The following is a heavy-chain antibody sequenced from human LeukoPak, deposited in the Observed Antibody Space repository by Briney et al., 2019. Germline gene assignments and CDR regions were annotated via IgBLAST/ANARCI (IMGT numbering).Heavy chain of an antibody. CDR2: VKQDGTEK. V-gene: IGHV3-7*01. J-gene: IGHJ4*02. CDR1: GFTFTDYW. Sequence: GGSLRLSCEASGFTFTDYWMTWVRQAPGKGLEWVANVKQDGTEKFYVDSVKGRFTISRDNGKNSLYLQMNSLRVEDTAIYYCARAGGTSWADYWGQGTLVTVSS. D-gene: IGHD6-13*01. CDR3: ARAGGTSWADY.